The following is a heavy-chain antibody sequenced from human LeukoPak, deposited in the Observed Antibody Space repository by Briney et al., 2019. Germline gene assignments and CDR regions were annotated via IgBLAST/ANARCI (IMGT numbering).Heavy chain of an antibody. CDR3: ARDSYYYDSSGRTPDLDY. V-gene: IGHV3-21*01. J-gene: IGHJ4*02. Sequence: AGGSLRLSCAASGFTFSSYSMTWVRQAPGKGLEWVATISNSSSYIYYADSVKGRFTISRDNTKNSLYLQMNSLRPEDTAVYYCARDSYYYDSSGRTPDLDYWGQGTLVTVSS. D-gene: IGHD3-22*01. CDR1: GFTFSSYS. CDR2: ISNSSSYI.